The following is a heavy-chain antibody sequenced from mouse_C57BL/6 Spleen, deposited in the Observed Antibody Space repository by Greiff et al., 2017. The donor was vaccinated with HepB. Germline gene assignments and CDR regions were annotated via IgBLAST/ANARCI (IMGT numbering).Heavy chain of an antibody. D-gene: IGHD1-1*01. CDR3: ASHYYGSSYNFDY. CDR1: GFNIKNTY. CDR2: IDPANGNT. V-gene: IGHV14-3*01. J-gene: IGHJ2*01. Sequence: DVQLVESVAELVRPGASVKLSCTASGFNIKNTYMHWVKQRPEQGLEWIGRIDPANGNTKYAPKFQGKATITADTSSNTAYLQLSSLTSEDTAIYYCASHYYGSSYNFDYWGQGTTLTVSS.